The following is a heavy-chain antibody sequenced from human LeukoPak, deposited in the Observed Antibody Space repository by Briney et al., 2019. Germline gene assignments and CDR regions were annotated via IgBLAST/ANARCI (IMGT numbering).Heavy chain of an antibody. V-gene: IGHV4-34*01. J-gene: IGHJ5*02. Sequence: SETLSLTCAVYGGSFSGYYLSWIRQPPGKGLEWIGEINHSGSTNYNPSLKSRVTISVDTSKNQFSLKLSSVTAADTAVYYCATGMEWFDPWGQGTLVTVSS. D-gene: IGHD6-13*01. CDR1: GGSFSGYY. CDR3: ATGMEWFDP. CDR2: INHSGST.